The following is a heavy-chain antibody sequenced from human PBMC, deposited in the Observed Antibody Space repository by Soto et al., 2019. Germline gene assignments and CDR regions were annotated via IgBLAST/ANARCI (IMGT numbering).Heavy chain of an antibody. CDR3: ARARGMATIYYFDY. CDR1: GFTFSSYS. Sequence: LRLSCAASGFTFSSYSMNWVRQAPGKGLEWVSSISSSSSYIYYADSVKGRFTISRDNAKNSLYLQMNSLRAEDTAVYYCARARGMATIYYFDYWGQGTLVTVSS. CDR2: ISSSSSYI. D-gene: IGHD5-12*01. J-gene: IGHJ4*02. V-gene: IGHV3-21*01.